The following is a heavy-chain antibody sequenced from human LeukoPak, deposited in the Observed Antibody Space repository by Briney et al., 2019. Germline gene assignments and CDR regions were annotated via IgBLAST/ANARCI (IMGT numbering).Heavy chain of an antibody. J-gene: IGHJ6*03. CDR1: GFTFSSYA. CDR3: AKDLPSSSSYYYHYMDV. D-gene: IGHD6-6*01. Sequence: GGSLRLSCAASGFTFSSYAMSWVRQAPGKGLEWVSAISGSGGSTYYADSVKGRFTISRDNSKNALYLQMNSLRAEDTAVYYCAKDLPSSSSYYYHYMDVWGKRTTVTVSS. CDR2: ISGSGGST. V-gene: IGHV3-23*01.